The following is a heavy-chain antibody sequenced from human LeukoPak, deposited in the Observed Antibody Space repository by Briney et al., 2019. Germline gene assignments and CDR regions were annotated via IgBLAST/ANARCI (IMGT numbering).Heavy chain of an antibody. CDR1: GYTFTGYY. J-gene: IGHJ4*02. V-gene: IGHV1-2*02. CDR2: INPNGGGT. Sequence: ASVKVSCKASGYTFTGYYLHWVRQAPGQGLEWMGWINPNGGGTNYAQKFQGRVTMTRDTSISTAYMELSSLRSDDTAVYSCAREGVGPSQYCFDYWARGTPVTVSS. CDR3: AREGVGPSQYCFDY. D-gene: IGHD1-26*01.